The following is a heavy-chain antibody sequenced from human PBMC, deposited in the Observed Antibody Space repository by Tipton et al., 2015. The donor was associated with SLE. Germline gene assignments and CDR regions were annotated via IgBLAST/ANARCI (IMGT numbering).Heavy chain of an antibody. Sequence: TLSLTCTVSGGSISSYYWSWIRQPPGKGLGWIGYIYYSGSTNYNPSLKSRVTISVDTSKNQFSLKLSSVTAADTAVYYCARVYSSSWGAFDIWGQGTMVTVSS. V-gene: IGHV4-59*01. CDR2: IYYSGST. CDR3: ARVYSSSWGAFDI. J-gene: IGHJ3*02. D-gene: IGHD6-13*01. CDR1: GGSISSYY.